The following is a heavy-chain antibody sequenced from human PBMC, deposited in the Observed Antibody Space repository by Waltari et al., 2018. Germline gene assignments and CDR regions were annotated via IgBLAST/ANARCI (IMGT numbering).Heavy chain of an antibody. Sequence: QVQLVQSGAEVKKPGASVKVSCKASGYTFTSYGISWVRQAPGQGLEWMGWISAYNGNTNYAQKLQGRVTMTTDTSTSTAYMELRSLRSDETAVYYCARVFRGPPGRKLWGVLDYWGQGTLVTVSS. D-gene: IGHD2-21*01. CDR2: ISAYNGNT. V-gene: IGHV1-18*04. CDR1: GYTFTSYG. CDR3: ARVFRGPPGRKLWGVLDY. J-gene: IGHJ4*02.